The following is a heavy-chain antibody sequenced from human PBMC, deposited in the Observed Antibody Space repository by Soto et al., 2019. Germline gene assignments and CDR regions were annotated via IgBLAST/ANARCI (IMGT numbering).Heavy chain of an antibody. CDR3: ARDASRADYSSSSDY. J-gene: IGHJ4*02. D-gene: IGHD6-6*01. V-gene: IGHV3-21*01. CDR2: ISSSSSYI. CDR1: GFTFSSYS. Sequence: GGSLRLSCAASGFTFSSYSMNWVRQAPGKGLEWVSSISSSSSYIYYADSVKGRFTISRDNAKNSLYLQMNSLRAEDTAVYYCARDASRADYSSSSDYWGQGTLVTVSS.